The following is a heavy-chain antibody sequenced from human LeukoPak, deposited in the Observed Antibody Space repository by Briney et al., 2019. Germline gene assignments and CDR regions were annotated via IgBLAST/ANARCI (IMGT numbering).Heavy chain of an antibody. D-gene: IGHD6-25*01. CDR3: ARDRAPMQRLGRGIGLFDY. J-gene: IGHJ4*02. CDR2: ISSSSSYI. CDR1: GFTFSSYS. Sequence: TGESLRLSCAAAGFTFSSYSMNWVRQAPGKGLEWVSSISSSSSYIYYADSVKGRFTISRDNAKNSLYLQMNSLRAEDTAVYYCARDRAPMQRLGRGIGLFDYGGQGTLVTVSS. V-gene: IGHV3-21*01.